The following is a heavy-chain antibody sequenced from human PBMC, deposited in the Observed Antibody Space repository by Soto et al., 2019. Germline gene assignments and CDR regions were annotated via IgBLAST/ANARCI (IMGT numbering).Heavy chain of an antibody. CDR2: INHSGST. Sequence: SETLSLTCAVYGGSFSGYYWSWIRQPPGKGLEWIGEINHSGSTNYDPSLKSRVTISVGTSKNQFSLKLSSVTAADTAVYYCARTGNYYDSSGYLHWGQGTLVTVSS. J-gene: IGHJ4*02. D-gene: IGHD3-22*01. V-gene: IGHV4-34*01. CDR1: GGSFSGYY. CDR3: ARTGNYYDSSGYLH.